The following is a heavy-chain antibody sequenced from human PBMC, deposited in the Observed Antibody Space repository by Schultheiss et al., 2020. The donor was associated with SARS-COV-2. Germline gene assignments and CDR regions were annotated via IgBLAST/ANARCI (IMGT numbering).Heavy chain of an antibody. CDR1: RFTFTNYW. CDR3: ARDRRYYGWFDP. J-gene: IGHJ5*02. D-gene: IGHD2/OR15-2a*01. V-gene: IGHV3-74*01. Sequence: GESLKISCAASRFTFTNYWMDWVRQAPGKGLVWVSRINSDGSSTSYADSVKGRFTISRDNAKNTLYLQMNSLRAEDTAVYYCARDRRYYGWFDPWGQGTLVTVSS. CDR2: INSDGSST.